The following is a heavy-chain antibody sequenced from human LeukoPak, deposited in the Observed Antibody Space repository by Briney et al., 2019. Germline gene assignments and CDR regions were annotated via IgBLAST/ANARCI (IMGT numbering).Heavy chain of an antibody. CDR1: GFTVSSNY. Sequence: GGSLRLSCAASGFTVSSNYMSWVRQAPGEGLEWLSAINGRGITYYAGSVKGRFTISRDNSENTLYLQMNSLTVDDTAVYFCAKERQTGDYFTSDYWGQGTLVTVSS. CDR2: INGRGIT. CDR3: AKERQTGDYFTSDY. D-gene: IGHD4-17*01. J-gene: IGHJ4*02. V-gene: IGHV3-53*01.